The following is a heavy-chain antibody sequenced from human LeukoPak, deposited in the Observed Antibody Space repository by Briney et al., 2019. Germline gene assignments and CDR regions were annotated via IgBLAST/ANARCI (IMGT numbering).Heavy chain of an antibody. D-gene: IGHD3-22*01. J-gene: IGHJ4*02. CDR1: GYTFTGYY. V-gene: IGHV1-2*02. CDR2: INPNNGGT. CDR3: SRDQNFHGSGGYYGIDC. Sequence: GASVKVSCKTSGYTFTGYYIHWVRQAPGHGLEWIGWINPNNGGTNYAQKFQDRVTMTRDTSISTAYMELRRLTSDHTADYYVSRDQNFHGSGGYYGIDCWGQGTLVTVSS.